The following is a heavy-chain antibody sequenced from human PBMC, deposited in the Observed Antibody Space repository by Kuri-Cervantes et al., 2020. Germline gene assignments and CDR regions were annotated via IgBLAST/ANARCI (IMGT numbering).Heavy chain of an antibody. V-gene: IGHV1-18*01. CDR3: ARDCSGGSCFVFGMDV. D-gene: IGHD2-15*01. CDR2: ISAYNGNT. Sequence: ASVKVSCKASGYTFTSYAMHWVRQAPGQGLEWIGWISAYNGNTNYAQKLQGRVTMTTDTSTSTAYMELRSLRSDDTAVYYCARDCSGGSCFVFGMDVWGQGTTVTVSS. J-gene: IGHJ6*02. CDR1: GYTFTSYA.